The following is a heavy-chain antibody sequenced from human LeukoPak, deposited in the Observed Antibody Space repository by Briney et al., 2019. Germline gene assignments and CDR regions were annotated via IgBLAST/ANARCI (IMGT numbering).Heavy chain of an antibody. CDR1: GGTFSSYA. V-gene: IGHV1-69*04. Sequence: ASVKVSCKASGGTFSSYAISWVRQAPGQGLEWMGRIIPILGIANYAQKFQGRVTITADKSTSTAYMELSSLRSEDTAVYYCARSRGYDSPKYFQHWGQGTLVTVSS. D-gene: IGHD3-16*01. J-gene: IGHJ1*01. CDR3: ARSRGYDSPKYFQH. CDR2: IIPILGIA.